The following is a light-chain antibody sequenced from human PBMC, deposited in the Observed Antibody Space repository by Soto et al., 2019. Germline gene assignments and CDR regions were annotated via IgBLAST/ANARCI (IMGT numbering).Light chain of an antibody. J-gene: IGLJ1*01. CDR2: DVS. Sequence: QSALTQPASVSGSPGQSITISCTGTSSDVGGYNYVSWYQQHPGKAPKLMIYDVSNRPSGVSNRFSGSKSGNTASLTISGRQADDEADYYCSSYTSSSLYVFGTGTQLTVL. CDR1: SSDVGGYNY. CDR3: SSYTSSSLYV. V-gene: IGLV2-14*01.